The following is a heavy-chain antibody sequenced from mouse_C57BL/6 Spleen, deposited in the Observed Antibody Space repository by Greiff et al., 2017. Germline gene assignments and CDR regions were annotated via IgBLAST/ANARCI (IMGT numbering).Heavy chain of an antibody. CDR2: IDPETGGT. D-gene: IGHD2-1*01. CDR1: GYTFTDYE. Sequence: VKLQESGAELVRPGASVTLSCKASGYTFTDYEMHWVKQTPVHGLEWIGAIDPETGGTAYNQKFKGKAILTADKSSSTAYMELRSLTSEDSAVYYCTSNYLYYFDYWGQGTTLTVSS. J-gene: IGHJ2*01. CDR3: TSNYLYYFDY. V-gene: IGHV1-15*01.